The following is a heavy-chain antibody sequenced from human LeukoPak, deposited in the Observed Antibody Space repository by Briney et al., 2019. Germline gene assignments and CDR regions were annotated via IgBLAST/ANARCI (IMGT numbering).Heavy chain of an antibody. CDR2: IYHSGST. V-gene: IGHV4-39*07. CDR1: GGSISSSSYY. D-gene: IGHD6-6*01. J-gene: IGHJ4*02. Sequence: PSETLSLTCTVSGGSISSSSYYWGWIRQPPGKGLEWIGSIYHSGSTYYNPSLKSRVTISVDTSKNQFSLKLSSVTAADTAVYYCARDEYSSSAQSFDYWGQGTLVTVSS. CDR3: ARDEYSSSAQSFDY.